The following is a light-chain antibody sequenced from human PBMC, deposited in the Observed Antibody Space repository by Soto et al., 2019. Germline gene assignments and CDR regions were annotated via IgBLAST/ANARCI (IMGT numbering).Light chain of an antibody. Sequence: DIQMTQSPSSLSASVGDRVTITCRASQSISRYLNWYQQKPGKAPKLLIYAASSLLGGVPSRFSGSGSGTEFALTITSLQPDDFATYYCQQYKTYPWTFGQGTKVDIK. CDR3: QQYKTYPWT. J-gene: IGKJ1*01. V-gene: IGKV1-39*01. CDR2: AAS. CDR1: QSISRY.